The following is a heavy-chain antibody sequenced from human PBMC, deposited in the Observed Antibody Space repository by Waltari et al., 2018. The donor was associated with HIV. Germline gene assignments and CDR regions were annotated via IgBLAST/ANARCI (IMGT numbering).Heavy chain of an antibody. CDR2: MNPNSGNT. CDR3: ARGRTDMRYGLDV. CDR1: GYTFTIYD. J-gene: IGHJ6*02. D-gene: IGHD2-15*01. V-gene: IGHV1-8*01. Sequence: QVQLVQSGAEVKRPGASVVVSCKASGYTFTIYDIHWVRQATGQGLEWMGWMNPNSGNTAYGQKFQGTVTMTRNTSISTAYMEMTNLRSEDTAVYYCARGRTDMRYGLDVWGQGTTVTVSS.